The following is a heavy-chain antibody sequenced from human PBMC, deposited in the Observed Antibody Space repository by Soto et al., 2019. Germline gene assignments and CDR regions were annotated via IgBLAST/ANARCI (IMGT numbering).Heavy chain of an antibody. J-gene: IGHJ6*02. CDR2: IVVGSGDT. D-gene: IGHD4-17*01. V-gene: IGHV1-58*01. CDR3: AAGHGGHYGMDV. CDR1: GFTFTSSA. Sequence: SVKVSCKASGFTFTSSAVQWVRQARGQRLEWIGWIVVGSGDTNYAQKFQERVTITRDMSTSTAYMELSSLRSEDTAVYYCAAGHGGHYGMDVWGQGTTVTVSS.